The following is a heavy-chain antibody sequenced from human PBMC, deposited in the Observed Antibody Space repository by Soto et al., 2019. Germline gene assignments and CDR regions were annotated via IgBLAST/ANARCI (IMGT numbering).Heavy chain of an antibody. Sequence: VQLVESGGGVVQPGRSLRLSCAASGFTFSSYGMHWVRQAPGKGLEWVAVIWYDGSNKYYADSVKGRFTISRDNSKNTLYLQMNSLRAEDTAVYYCARALGLHDAFDIWGQGTMVTVSS. V-gene: IGHV3-33*01. D-gene: IGHD7-27*01. J-gene: IGHJ3*02. CDR3: ARALGLHDAFDI. CDR1: GFTFSSYG. CDR2: IWYDGSNK.